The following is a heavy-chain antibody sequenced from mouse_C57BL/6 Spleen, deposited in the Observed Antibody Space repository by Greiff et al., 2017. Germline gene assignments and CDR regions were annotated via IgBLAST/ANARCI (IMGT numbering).Heavy chain of an antibody. CDR2: INTSNGGT. CDR1: GYTFTSYW. Sequence: QVQLQQPGTELVKPGASVKLSCKASGYTFTSYWMHWVKQRPGQGLEWIGNINTSNGGTTYNEKFKSKATLTVDKSSSTAYMQLSSLTSEDSAVYYWTQDGFRWCAYWGQGTLVTVSA. V-gene: IGHV1-53*01. D-gene: IGHD2-3*01. J-gene: IGHJ3*01. CDR3: TQDGFRWCAY.